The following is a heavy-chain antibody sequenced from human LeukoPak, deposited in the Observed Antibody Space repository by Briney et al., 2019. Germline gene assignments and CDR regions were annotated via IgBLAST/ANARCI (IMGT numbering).Heavy chain of an antibody. Sequence: GGSLRLSCAASGFTFSSYSMNWVRQAPGKGLEWVSYISSSSSTIYYADSVKGRFTISRDNAKNSLYLQMNSLRAEDTAVYYCARRVARWGNAFDIWGQGTMVAVSS. D-gene: IGHD3-16*01. CDR3: ARRVARWGNAFDI. CDR2: ISSSSSTI. CDR1: GFTFSSYS. J-gene: IGHJ3*02. V-gene: IGHV3-48*04.